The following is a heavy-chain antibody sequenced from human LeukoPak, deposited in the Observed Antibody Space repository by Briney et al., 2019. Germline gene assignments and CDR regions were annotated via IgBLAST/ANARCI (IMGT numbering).Heavy chain of an antibody. CDR1: GFTFNNFW. V-gene: IGHV3-7*01. CDR3: ARGQLLDY. J-gene: IGHJ4*02. D-gene: IGHD2-2*01. Sequence: PGGSLRLSCAASGFTFNNFWMSWVRQAPGKGLEWVANINQFGSEKYYVDSVEGRFTISGDNAKNSLYLQMASLRAEDTAVYYCARGQLLDYWGQGTLVTASS. CDR2: INQFGSEK.